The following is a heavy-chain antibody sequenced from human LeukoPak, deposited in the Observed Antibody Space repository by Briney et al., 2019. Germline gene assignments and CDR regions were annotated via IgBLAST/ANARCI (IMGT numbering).Heavy chain of an antibody. D-gene: IGHD2-2*01. J-gene: IGHJ5*02. V-gene: IGHV4-59*11. CDR2: IYHNGNT. CDR1: GGSISSHY. CDR3: ARGHCSTTSCQLNWFDP. Sequence: SETLSLTCTVSGGSISSHYWTWIRQPPGKGLEWIGYIYHNGNTNYNPSLKNRVTMSIDTSKNQFSLKLNSLTAADTAVYYCARGHCSTTSCQLNWFDPWGQGTLVTVSS.